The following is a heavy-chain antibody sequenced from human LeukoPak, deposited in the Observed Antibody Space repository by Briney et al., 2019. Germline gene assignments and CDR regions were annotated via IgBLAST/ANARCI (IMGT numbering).Heavy chain of an antibody. CDR2: ISSSGSGSTI. Sequence: GGSLRLSCAASGFTFSDYYMSWIRQAPGKGLEWVSYISSSGSGSTIYYADSVKGRFTISRDNAKNSLYLQMYSLRAEDTAVYYCARDFRGYDSRLHDYWGQGTLVTVSS. CDR3: ARDFRGYDSRLHDY. J-gene: IGHJ4*02. D-gene: IGHD3-22*01. V-gene: IGHV3-11*04. CDR1: GFTFSDYY.